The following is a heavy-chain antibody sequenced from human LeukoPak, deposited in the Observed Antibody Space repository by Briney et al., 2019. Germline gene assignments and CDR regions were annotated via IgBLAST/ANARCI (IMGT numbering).Heavy chain of an antibody. CDR2: ISSLSNYI. CDR3: ARDGGSAWFLDY. V-gene: IGHV3-21*01. Sequence: GGSLRLSCAASGFTFSNYSMNWVRQAPGKGLEWVSSISSLSNYIYYADSLKGRFTISRDNAKNSLYLQMNSLRAEDTAVYYCARDGGSAWFLDYWGQGTLVTVSS. D-gene: IGHD6-19*01. J-gene: IGHJ4*02. CDR1: GFTFSNYS.